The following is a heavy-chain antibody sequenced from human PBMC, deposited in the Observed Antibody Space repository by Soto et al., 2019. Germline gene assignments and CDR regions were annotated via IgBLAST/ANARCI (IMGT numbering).Heavy chain of an antibody. D-gene: IGHD6-25*01. V-gene: IGHV3-33*01. Sequence: GGSLRLSCAASGFTFSSYGMHWVRQAPGKGLEWVAVIWYDGSNKYYADSVKGRFTISRDNSKNTLYLQMNSLRAEDTAVYYCARVAATPRVYGMDVWGQGTTVTVS. CDR1: GFTFSSYG. CDR3: ARVAATPRVYGMDV. CDR2: IWYDGSNK. J-gene: IGHJ6*02.